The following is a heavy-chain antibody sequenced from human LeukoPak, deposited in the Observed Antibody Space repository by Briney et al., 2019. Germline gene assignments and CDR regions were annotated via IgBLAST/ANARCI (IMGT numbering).Heavy chain of an antibody. CDR2: ISASDGTT. V-gene: IGHV1-18*01. D-gene: IGHD4-17*01. CDR3: ARCGAAVTTHFSH. J-gene: IGHJ4*02. CDR1: GYSFSIYG. Sequence: ASVKVSCKASGYSFSIYGITWARQAPGQGLEYLGWISASDGTTNYAQKVQDRVTMTTDTSTSTAYLELRSLRSEDTAVYYCARCGAAVTTHFSHWGEGTLVTVSS.